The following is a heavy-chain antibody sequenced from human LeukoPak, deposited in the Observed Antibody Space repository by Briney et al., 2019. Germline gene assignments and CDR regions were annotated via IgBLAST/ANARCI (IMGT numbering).Heavy chain of an antibody. CDR1: GGSISGYY. Sequence: PSETLSLTCTVSGGSISGYYWSWIRQPPGKGLEWIGYIYYSGTTNYNPSLKSRVTISVDTSKNQFSLKLSSVTAAEAAVYYCARLEYDSSGYPYFDYWGQGTLVTVSS. V-gene: IGHV4-59*01. CDR2: IYYSGTT. J-gene: IGHJ4*02. CDR3: ARLEYDSSGYPYFDY. D-gene: IGHD3-22*01.